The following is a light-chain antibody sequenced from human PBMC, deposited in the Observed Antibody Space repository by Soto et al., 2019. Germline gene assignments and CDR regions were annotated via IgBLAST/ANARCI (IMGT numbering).Light chain of an antibody. J-gene: IGLJ3*02. V-gene: IGLV4-60*02. Sequence: QPVLTQSSSASASLGSSVKLTCTLSSGHSSYIIAWHQQQPGKAPRYLMKLEGSGSYNKGSGVPDRFSGSSSGADRYLTISTRQFEDEADYYCETWDSNTKNWVFGGGTKLTVL. CDR2: LEGSGSY. CDR1: SGHSSYI. CDR3: ETWDSNTKNWV.